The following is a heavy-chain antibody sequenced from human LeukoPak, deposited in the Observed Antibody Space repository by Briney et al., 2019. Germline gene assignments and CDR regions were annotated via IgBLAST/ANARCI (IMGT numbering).Heavy chain of an antibody. Sequence: GGSLRLSCAASGFTFSYYTMSWVRQAPGKGLEWVSGIGSSGAGTYFADSVKGRFTISRDNSKNTLYLQMNSLRAEDTAVYYCAKDLDDSSGYYGYYYYMDVWGKGTTVTVSS. CDR1: GFTFSYYT. D-gene: IGHD3-22*01. CDR3: AKDLDDSSGYYGYYYYMDV. CDR2: IGSSGAGT. J-gene: IGHJ6*03. V-gene: IGHV3-23*01.